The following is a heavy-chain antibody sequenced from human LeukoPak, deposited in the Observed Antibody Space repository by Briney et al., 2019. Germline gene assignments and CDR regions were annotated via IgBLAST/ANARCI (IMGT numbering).Heavy chain of an antibody. D-gene: IGHD5-18*01. Sequence: GGSLRLSCAVSGFTFSSYAMSWVRQAPGKGLEWVSTIRGSGGSTYYADSVKGRFSISRDNSKNTLYLQMNSLRAEDTAVYYCARRNTPMVTWSALDVWGKGTTVTVSS. CDR1: GFTFSSYA. J-gene: IGHJ6*04. CDR2: IRGSGGST. V-gene: IGHV3-23*01. CDR3: ARRNTPMVTWSALDV.